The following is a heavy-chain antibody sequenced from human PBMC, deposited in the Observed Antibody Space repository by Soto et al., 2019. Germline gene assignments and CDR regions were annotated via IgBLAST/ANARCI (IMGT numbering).Heavy chain of an antibody. Sequence: AGGSLRLSCTASGFPFDDYAMHWVRQAPGKGLEWVSGISWNSGSIGYADSVKGRFTISRDNAKNSLYLQMNSLRAEDTALYYCAKDLVPYAGWDAFDIWGQGTMVTVSS. CDR2: ISWNSGSI. D-gene: IGHD4-17*01. CDR3: AKDLVPYAGWDAFDI. J-gene: IGHJ3*02. CDR1: GFPFDDYA. V-gene: IGHV3-9*01.